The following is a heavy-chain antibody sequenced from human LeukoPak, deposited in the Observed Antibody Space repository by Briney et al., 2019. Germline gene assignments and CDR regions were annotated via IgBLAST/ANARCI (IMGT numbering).Heavy chain of an antibody. CDR1: GFTFSSYW. CDR2: INSDGSST. J-gene: IGHJ4*02. D-gene: IGHD6-13*01. CDR3: ARERVGGISIDN. V-gene: IGHV3-74*01. Sequence: GGSLRLSCAASGFTFSSYWMHWVRQAPGKGLLWVSRINSDGSSTTYADSVKGRFTVSRDNAKNTLYLQMNSLRAEDTAVYYCARERVGGISIDNWGQGTLVTVSS.